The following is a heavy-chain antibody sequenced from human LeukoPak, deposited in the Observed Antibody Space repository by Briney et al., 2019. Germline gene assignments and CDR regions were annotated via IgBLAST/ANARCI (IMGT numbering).Heavy chain of an antibody. J-gene: IGHJ4*02. D-gene: IGHD3-22*01. Sequence: PGGSLRLSCEASGFTFSSYSMNWVRQAPGKGLEWVSSISSSSSHIYYTDSVKGRFTISRDNAKNSLYLQMNSLRAEDTAIFYCAKVRLGDYYDSSGYYDYWGQGTLVTVSS. V-gene: IGHV3-21*04. CDR2: ISSSSSHI. CDR3: AKVRLGDYYDSSGYYDY. CDR1: GFTFSSYS.